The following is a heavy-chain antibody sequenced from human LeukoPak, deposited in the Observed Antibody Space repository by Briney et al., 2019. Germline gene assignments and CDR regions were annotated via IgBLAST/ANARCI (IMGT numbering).Heavy chain of an antibody. CDR2: ISWNSGSI. CDR3: AKDLKGDFDY. D-gene: IGHD3-10*01. CDR1: GFTFDDYA. V-gene: IGHV3-9*01. J-gene: IGHJ4*02. Sequence: PGRSLRLSCAASGFTFDDYAMHWVRQAPGKGLEWVSGISWNSGSIGYADSVKGRFTISRDNAKNSLYLQMNSLRAEDTALYYCAKDLKGDFDYWGQGILVTVSS.